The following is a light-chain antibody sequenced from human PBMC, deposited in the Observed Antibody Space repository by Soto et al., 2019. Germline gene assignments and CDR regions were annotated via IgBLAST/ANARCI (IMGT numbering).Light chain of an antibody. CDR1: QSVSSSY. V-gene: IGKV3-20*01. CDR2: GSS. Sequence: EIVLTQSPGTLSLSPGERATLSCRASQSVSSSYLAWYQQNPGQAPRLLIYGSSSRATGNPDKLSGSGSGSAFALPISRLEPEDFAVYYCQQYGSSPFTFGPGTKVDIK. J-gene: IGKJ3*01. CDR3: QQYGSSPFT.